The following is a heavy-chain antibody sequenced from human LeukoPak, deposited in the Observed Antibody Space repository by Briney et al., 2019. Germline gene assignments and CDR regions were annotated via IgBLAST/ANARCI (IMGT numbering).Heavy chain of an antibody. D-gene: IGHD2-15*01. J-gene: IGHJ4*02. Sequence: KPSETLALPRRVYGGFFRGFHWRWLRHPPREGGGWIGEINHSGSTKYNQSLKSRVTISVDTSKNQFSLKLSSVTAADTAVYYCARVVVVAAGHDYWGQGTLVTVSS. V-gene: IGHV4-34*01. CDR3: ARVVVVAAGHDY. CDR2: INHSGST. CDR1: GGFFRGFH.